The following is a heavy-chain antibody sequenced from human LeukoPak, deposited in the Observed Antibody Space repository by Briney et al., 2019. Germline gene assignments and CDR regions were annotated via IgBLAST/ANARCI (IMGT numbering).Heavy chain of an antibody. CDR1: GFTFDDYA. J-gene: IGHJ4*02. CDR2: ISRSSSYI. V-gene: IGHV3-21*01. D-gene: IGHD3-22*01. CDR3: VREDAYYDSSGYYRFDY. Sequence: PGGSLRLSCAASGFTFDDYAMHWVRHAPGKGLEWVSSISRSSSYIYYPDSVKGQFTISRDKANNSLYLQMNSLRAEDTAVYYSVREDAYYDSSGYYRFDYWGQGTLVTVSS.